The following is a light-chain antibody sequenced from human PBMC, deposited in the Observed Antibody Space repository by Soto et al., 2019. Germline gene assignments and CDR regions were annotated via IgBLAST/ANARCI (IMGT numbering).Light chain of an antibody. CDR2: GAS. V-gene: IGKV3-20*01. Sequence: ELVLTQSPATLSLSPGERATLSCRASQSVSSSYLAWYQQKPGQAPRLLIYGASSRATGIPDRFSGSGSGTDFTLTISRLEPEDSAVYYCQQYGSSPWTFGQGNKVESK. CDR3: QQYGSSPWT. J-gene: IGKJ1*01. CDR1: QSVSSSY.